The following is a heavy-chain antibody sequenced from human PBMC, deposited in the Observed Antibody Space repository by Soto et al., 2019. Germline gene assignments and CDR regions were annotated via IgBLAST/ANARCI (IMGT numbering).Heavy chain of an antibody. CDR1: GDSISSFY. Sequence: SETLSLTCTVSGDSISSFYWSWIRQPAGKGLEWIGRVYTSGNTDYNPSLKSRLTMSVHTSKNQLSLKLRSVTAADTAAYYCVRDQSDYGGGNWFDPWGPGTLVTVSS. CDR3: VRDQSDYGGGNWFDP. CDR2: VYTSGNT. J-gene: IGHJ5*02. D-gene: IGHD4-17*01. V-gene: IGHV4-4*07.